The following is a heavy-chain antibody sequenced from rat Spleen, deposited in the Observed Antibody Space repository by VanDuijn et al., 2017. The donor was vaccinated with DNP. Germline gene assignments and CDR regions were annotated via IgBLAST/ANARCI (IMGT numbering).Heavy chain of an antibody. V-gene: IGHV2S63*01. CDR2: MWTGGGT. CDR1: GFSLTDYS. CDR3: TRAYSSYLNWFAY. J-gene: IGHJ3*01. D-gene: IGHD1-2*01. Sequence: VQLKESGPGLVQPSQTLSLICTVSGFSLTDYSVHWVRQPPGKGLEWMGVMWTGGGTAYNSALKSRLSISRDTSKSQVFLQMNCLQTEDTASYYCTRAYSSYLNWFAYWGQGTRVTVSS.